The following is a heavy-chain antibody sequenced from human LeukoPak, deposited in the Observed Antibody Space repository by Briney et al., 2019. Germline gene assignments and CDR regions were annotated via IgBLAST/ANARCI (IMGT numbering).Heavy chain of an antibody. CDR2: MNPYSGST. D-gene: IGHD5-18*01. CDR1: GYTFSNYD. CDR3: ARARDTTMLLGGY. Sequence: GASVKVSCKTSGYTFSNYDINWVRQATGQGLEWMGWMNPYSGSTGYAQNFQGRVTMTRNTSINTAYMEMSSLRSEDTAVYYCARARDTTMLLGGYWGQGTLVTVSS. J-gene: IGHJ4*02. V-gene: IGHV1-8*01.